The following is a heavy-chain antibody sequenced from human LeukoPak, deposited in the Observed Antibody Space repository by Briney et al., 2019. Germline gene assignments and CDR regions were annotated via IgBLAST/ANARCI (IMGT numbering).Heavy chain of an antibody. D-gene: IGHD3-22*01. CDR2: ISYDGGNK. V-gene: IGHV3-30*03. CDR3: ARVSAEGLGDSSRFDY. J-gene: IGHJ4*02. CDR1: GFTFSSYG. Sequence: GGSLRLSCAASGFTFSSYGMHWVRQAPGKGLEWVAVISYDGGNKYYGDSVKGRFTISRDNSKNTVYLQMNSLRPEDTAVYYCARVSAEGLGDSSRFDYWGQGTLVTVSS.